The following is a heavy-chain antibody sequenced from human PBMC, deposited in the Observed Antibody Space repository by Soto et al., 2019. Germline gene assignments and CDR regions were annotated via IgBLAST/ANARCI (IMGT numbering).Heavy chain of an antibody. J-gene: IGHJ5*02. CDR2: FDPEDGET. CDR3: ATNAPDYYGSGSYYNHWFDP. Sequence: ASVKVSCKASGYTFTSYSMHWVRQAPGKGLEWMGGFDPEDGETIYAQKIQGRVTMTEDTSTDTAYMELSSLRSEDTAVYYCATNAPDYYGSGSYYNHWFDPWGQGTLVTVSS. D-gene: IGHD3-10*01. CDR1: GYTFTSYS. V-gene: IGHV1-24*01.